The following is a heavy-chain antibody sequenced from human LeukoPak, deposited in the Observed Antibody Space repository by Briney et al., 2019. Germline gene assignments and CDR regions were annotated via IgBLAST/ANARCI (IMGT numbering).Heavy chain of an antibody. CDR2: IYTSGST. V-gene: IGHV4-4*07. J-gene: IGHJ4*02. CDR1: GGSISRYY. D-gene: IGHD3-16*01. CDR3: ARDPFTSTSGLFDY. Sequence: SETLSLTCTVLGGSISRYYRSWIRQPAGKGLEWIGRIYTSGSTNYNPSLKSRVTMSVGTSKNQFSLKLSSVTAADTAVYYCARDPFTSTSGLFDYWGQGTLVTVSS.